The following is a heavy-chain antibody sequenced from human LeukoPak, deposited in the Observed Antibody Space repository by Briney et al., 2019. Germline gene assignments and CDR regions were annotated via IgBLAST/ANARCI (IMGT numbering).Heavy chain of an antibody. CDR2: IYYSGST. Sequence: LETLSLTCTVSGGSISSYYWSWIRQPPGKGLEWIGYIYYSGSTNYNPSLKSRVTISVDTSKNQFSLKLSSVTAADTAVYYCARYRDYDSSGYYYVDAFDIWGQGTMVTVSS. CDR1: GGSISSYY. V-gene: IGHV4-59*01. D-gene: IGHD3-22*01. CDR3: ARYRDYDSSGYYYVDAFDI. J-gene: IGHJ3*02.